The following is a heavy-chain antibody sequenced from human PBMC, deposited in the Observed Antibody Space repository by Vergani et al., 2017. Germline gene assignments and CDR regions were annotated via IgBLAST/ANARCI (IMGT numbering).Heavy chain of an antibody. V-gene: IGHV3-48*03. CDR3: AREWQGNYYYGMDV. CDR1: GFTFSSYE. CDR2: ISSSGSTI. D-gene: IGHD5-24*01. Sequence: VQLVESGGGLVQPGGSLRLSCAASGFTFSSYEMNWVRQAPGKGLEWVSYISSSGSTIYYAGSVQGRFTISRDNAKNSLYLQMNSLGAEDTAVYYCAREWQGNYYYGMDVWGQGTTVTVSS. J-gene: IGHJ6*02.